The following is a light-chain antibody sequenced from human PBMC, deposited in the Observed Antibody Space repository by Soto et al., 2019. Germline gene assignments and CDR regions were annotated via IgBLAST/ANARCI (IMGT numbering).Light chain of an antibody. CDR3: QQYGSSPGT. J-gene: IGKJ1*01. Sequence: EIVLTQSPGTLSLSPGERATLSCRASQSVSSSCLAWYQQKAGQAPRLLIYGASSRATGIPDRFSGSGSGTDFTLTISRLEPEDFAVYYCQQYGSSPGTFGQGTNVELK. CDR2: GAS. V-gene: IGKV3-20*01. CDR1: QSVSSSC.